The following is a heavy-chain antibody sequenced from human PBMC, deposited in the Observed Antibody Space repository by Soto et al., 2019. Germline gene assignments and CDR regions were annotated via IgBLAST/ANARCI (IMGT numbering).Heavy chain of an antibody. Sequence: QVQLVESGGGAVQPGKSLTLSCVASGFTFANYGMHWVRQAPGKGLEWVAVIWHDGSLQYYADSLKGRFTISRDNSKNTLFLQMDSLRSEDTAVYYCARDSRASNFDHWGQGTLVTVSS. J-gene: IGHJ4*02. CDR3: ARDSRASNFDH. CDR2: IWHDGSLQ. V-gene: IGHV3-33*01. CDR1: GFTFANYG.